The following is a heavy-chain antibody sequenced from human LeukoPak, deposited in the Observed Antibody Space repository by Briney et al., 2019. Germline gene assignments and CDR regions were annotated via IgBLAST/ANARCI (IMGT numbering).Heavy chain of an antibody. CDR2: IYYSGST. CDR3: ARHASPLALHYYDSSGYSRPNDY. Sequence: PSETLSLTCTVSGGSISSSSYYWGWIRQPPGKGLEWIGSIYYSGSTYYNPSLKSRVTISVDTSKNQFSLKLSSVTAADTAVYYCARHASPLALHYYDSSGYSRPNDYWGQGTLVTVSS. D-gene: IGHD3-22*01. J-gene: IGHJ4*02. CDR1: GGSISSSSYY. V-gene: IGHV4-39*01.